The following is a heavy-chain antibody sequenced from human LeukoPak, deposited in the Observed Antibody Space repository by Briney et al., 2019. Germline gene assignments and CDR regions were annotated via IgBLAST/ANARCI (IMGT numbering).Heavy chain of an antibody. D-gene: IGHD6-19*01. J-gene: IGHJ4*02. CDR1: GFTFSSYA. V-gene: IGHV3-23*01. Sequence: GGSLRLSCAASGFTFSSYAMSRVRQAPGKGLEWVSAISGSGGSTYYADSVKGRFTISRDNAKNSLYLQMNSLRAEDTAVYYCAREGYSSGGIDYWGQGTLVTVSS. CDR2: ISGSGGST. CDR3: AREGYSSGGIDY.